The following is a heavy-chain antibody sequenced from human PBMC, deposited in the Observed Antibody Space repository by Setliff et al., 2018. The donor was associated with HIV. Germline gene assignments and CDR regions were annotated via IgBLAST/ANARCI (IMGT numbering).Heavy chain of an antibody. CDR1: GGSIASSTHY. D-gene: IGHD1-26*01. CDR2: VYYNGAT. Sequence: SETLSLTCTVSGGSIASSTHYWAWIRQPPGKGLEWIGSVYYNGATDHNPSLKSRVTIQVDTSNNRFSLNLRSATVADTAVYFCARDHELGAFDLWGQGTMVTVSS. CDR3: ARDHELGAFDL. V-gene: IGHV4-39*07. J-gene: IGHJ3*01.